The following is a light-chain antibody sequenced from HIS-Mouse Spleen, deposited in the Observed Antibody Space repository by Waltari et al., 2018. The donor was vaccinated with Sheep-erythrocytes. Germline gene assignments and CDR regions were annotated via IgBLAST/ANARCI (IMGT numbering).Light chain of an antibody. CDR2: GAS. CDR1: QGVSSSY. J-gene: IGKJ4*01. V-gene: IGKV3-20*01. CDR3: QQYGSSPPLT. Sequence: EIVLTQSPGTLSLSPGERATLSCKASQGVSSSYLAWYQQKPGQAPRLLIHGASSRATGIPDRFSGSESGTDFTLTISRLEPEDFAVDYCQQYGSSPPLTFGGGTKVEIK.